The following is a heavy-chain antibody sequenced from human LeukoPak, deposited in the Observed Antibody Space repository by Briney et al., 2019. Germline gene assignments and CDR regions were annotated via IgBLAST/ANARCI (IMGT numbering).Heavy chain of an antibody. CDR2: INSDGSST. CDR1: GFTFSSYW. J-gene: IGHJ6*03. D-gene: IGHD3-10*01. Sequence: PGGSLRLSCAASGFTFSSYWMHWVRHAPGKGLVWVSRINSDGSSTSYADSVKGRFTISRDNAKNTLYLQVNSLRAEDTTVYYCARAITMVRGEPYYYMDVWGKGTTVTVSS. V-gene: IGHV3-74*01. CDR3: ARAITMVRGEPYYYMDV.